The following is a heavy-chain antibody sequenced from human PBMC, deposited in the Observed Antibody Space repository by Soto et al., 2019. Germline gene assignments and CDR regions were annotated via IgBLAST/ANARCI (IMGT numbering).Heavy chain of an antibody. CDR3: ARHLGPERFPPSYWFDP. CDR1: GGSISSSSYY. CDR2: IYYSGST. V-gene: IGHV4-39*01. J-gene: IGHJ5*02. D-gene: IGHD3-10*01. Sequence: QLQLQESGPGLVKPSETLSLTCTVSGGSISSSSYYWGWIRQPPGKGLEWIGSIYYSGSTYYNPSLKSRVTISVDTSKNQFALKLSSVTAADTAVYYCARHLGPERFPPSYWFDPWGQGPLVTVSS.